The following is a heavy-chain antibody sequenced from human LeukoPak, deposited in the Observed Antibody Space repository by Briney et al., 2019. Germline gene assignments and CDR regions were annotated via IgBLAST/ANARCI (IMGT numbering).Heavy chain of an antibody. J-gene: IGHJ5*02. Sequence: SETLSLTCTVSGGSIRSSYYYWGWIRQPPGKGLEWIGSIYDSGSTYYNPSLKSRVTISVDTSKNQFSLKLSSVTAADTAVYYCARGPPLYCTNGVCPFDPWGQGTLVTVSS. CDR2: IYDSGST. CDR3: ARGPPLYCTNGVCPFDP. V-gene: IGHV4-39*07. CDR1: GGSIRSSYYY. D-gene: IGHD2-8*01.